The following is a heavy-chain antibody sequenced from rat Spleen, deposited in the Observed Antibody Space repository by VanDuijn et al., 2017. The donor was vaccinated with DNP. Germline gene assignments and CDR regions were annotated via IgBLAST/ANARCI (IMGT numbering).Heavy chain of an antibody. Sequence: EVQLVESGGGLVQPGRSLKLSCSASGFTCRDYNMAWVRQAPKKGLEWVATIIYDGSRTYYRDSVKGRFTISRDNAKSILQLQMDSLRSEDTGTYYCATHEGSSGFDYWGQGVMVTVSS. D-gene: IGHD1-11*01. CDR1: GFTCRDYN. J-gene: IGHJ2*01. CDR3: ATHEGSSGFDY. CDR2: IIYDGSRT. V-gene: IGHV5S10*01.